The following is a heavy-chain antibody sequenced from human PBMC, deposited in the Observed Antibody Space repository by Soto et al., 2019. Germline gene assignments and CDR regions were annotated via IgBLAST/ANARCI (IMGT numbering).Heavy chain of an antibody. D-gene: IGHD2-15*01. CDR3: ARGPTYQTYKDNRSAHQFDY. V-gene: IGHV4-30-4*01. Sequence: PSETLSLTCTVSGGSISSGDYFWSWIRQPPGKGLEWIGYIYYSGSTYYDPSLKSRVTISVDTSKNQFSLKLSSVTAADTALYYFARGPTYQTYKDNRSAHQFDYWGQGTLVTVSS. CDR2: IYYSGST. CDR1: GGSISSGDYF. J-gene: IGHJ4*02.